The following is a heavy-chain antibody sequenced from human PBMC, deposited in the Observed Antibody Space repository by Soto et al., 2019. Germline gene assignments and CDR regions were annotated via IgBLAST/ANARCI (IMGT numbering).Heavy chain of an antibody. J-gene: IGHJ4*02. CDR3: ATMGKDSTGYYPLPIDY. CDR2: FDPEDGET. V-gene: IGHV1-24*01. CDR1: GYTLTELS. Sequence: ASVKVSCKVSGYTLTELSMHWVRQAPGKGLEWMGGFDPEDGETIYAQKFQGRVTMTEDTSTDTAYMELSSLRSEDTAVYYCATMGKDSTGYYPLPIDYWGQGTLVTVSS. D-gene: IGHD3-22*01.